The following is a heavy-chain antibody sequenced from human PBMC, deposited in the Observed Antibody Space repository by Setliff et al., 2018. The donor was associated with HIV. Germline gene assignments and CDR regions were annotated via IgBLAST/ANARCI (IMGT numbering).Heavy chain of an antibody. CDR3: ATDPGRRITFGGVIVNPDY. Sequence: ASVKVSCKISGYTLAALSIHWVRQAPGKGLEWMGGFDPEDGERINAEKFQGRVTMTADTSTDTAYMALSSLTSEDTAVYYCATDPGRRITFGGVIVNPDYWGQGTLVTVSS. CDR2: FDPEDGER. CDR1: GYTLAALS. D-gene: IGHD3-16*02. J-gene: IGHJ4*02. V-gene: IGHV1-24*01.